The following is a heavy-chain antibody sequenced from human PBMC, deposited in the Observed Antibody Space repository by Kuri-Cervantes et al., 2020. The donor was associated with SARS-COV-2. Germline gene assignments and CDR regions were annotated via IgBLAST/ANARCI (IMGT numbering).Heavy chain of an antibody. V-gene: IGHV3-21*01. Sequence: GGSLRLSCVASGFTFRSYGGTGVRQAPGRGLEWVSSISSGSDYIYYADSVKGQFPVSRDNAENSLSLQMNSLTAGDTAVYYCARDRGYCDGGGCYSTGCSFGYWGQGALVTVSS. J-gene: IGHJ4*02. CDR3: ARDRGYCDGGGCYSTGCSFGY. CDR2: ISSGSDYI. CDR1: GFTFRSYG. D-gene: IGHD2-15*01.